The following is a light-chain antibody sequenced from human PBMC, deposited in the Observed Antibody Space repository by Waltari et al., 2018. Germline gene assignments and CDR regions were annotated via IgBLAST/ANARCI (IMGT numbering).Light chain of an antibody. Sequence: DIQMTQSPSSLSASVGDSVTITSRASQTVSSDLHWYQQRPGKAPKLLIYSASTLQSGVPSRFSGRGSWTDFTLTISNLQPEDFATYFCQQNYVTPFTFGLGTKLEIK. V-gene: IGKV1-39*01. CDR1: QTVSSD. J-gene: IGKJ2*01. CDR2: SAS. CDR3: QQNYVTPFT.